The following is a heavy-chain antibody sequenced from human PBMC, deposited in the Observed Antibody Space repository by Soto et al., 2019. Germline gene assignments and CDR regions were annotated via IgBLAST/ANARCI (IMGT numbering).Heavy chain of an antibody. CDR1: GGSISSYY. Sequence: SETLSLTCTVSGGSISSYYWSWIRQPPGKGLEWIGYIYYSGSTNYNPSLKSRVTISVDTSKNQFSLKLNSVTTADTAVYYCARPATDGDKDDYWGQGTLVTVSS. J-gene: IGHJ4*02. D-gene: IGHD4-17*01. CDR2: IYYSGST. CDR3: ARPATDGDKDDY. V-gene: IGHV4-59*08.